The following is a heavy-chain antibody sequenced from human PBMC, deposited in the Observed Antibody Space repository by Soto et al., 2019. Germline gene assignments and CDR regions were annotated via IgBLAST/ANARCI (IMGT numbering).Heavy chain of an antibody. CDR3: ARTYDFWSGSIDY. CDR2: IYPGDSDT. D-gene: IGHD3-3*01. Sequence: EFLRISGRGAGDSFARYWIGWVRQMPGKGLEWMGIIYPGDSDTRYSPSFQGQVTISADKSISTAYLQWSSLKASDTAMYYCARTYDFWSGSIDYWGQGTLVTVSS. CDR1: GDSFARYW. V-gene: IGHV5-51*01. J-gene: IGHJ4*02.